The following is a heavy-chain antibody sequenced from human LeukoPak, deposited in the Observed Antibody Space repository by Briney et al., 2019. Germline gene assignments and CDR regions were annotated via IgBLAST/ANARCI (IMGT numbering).Heavy chain of an antibody. CDR1: GYSISSGYY. CDR3: ARMSNWLPDY. J-gene: IGHJ4*02. Sequence: SETLSLTCAVSGYSISSGYYWGWIRQPPGKGLEWIGSIYHSGSTYYNPSLKSRVTISVDTSKNQFSLKLSFVTAADTAVYYCARMSNWLPDYWGQGTLVTVSS. CDR2: IYHSGST. V-gene: IGHV4-38-2*01. D-gene: IGHD7-27*01.